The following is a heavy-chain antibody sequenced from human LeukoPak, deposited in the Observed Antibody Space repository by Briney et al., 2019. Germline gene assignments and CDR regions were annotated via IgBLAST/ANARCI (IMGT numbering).Heavy chain of an antibody. CDR2: IHKSAIT. J-gene: IGHJ6*03. CDR1: GFTVSSNY. D-gene: IGHD1-14*01. Sequence: GGSLRLSCAASGFTVSSNYMTWVRQAPGKGLEWVSVIHKSAITYYADTVKGRFTISRDNSKNTLYLQMNSLRAEDTAVYYCARDLMGTNYYYYYYMDVWGKGTTVTVSS. CDR3: ARDLMGTNYYYYYYMDV. V-gene: IGHV3-53*01.